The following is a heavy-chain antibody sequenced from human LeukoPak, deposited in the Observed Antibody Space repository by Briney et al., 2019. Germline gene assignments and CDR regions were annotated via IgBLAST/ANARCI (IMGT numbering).Heavy chain of an antibody. D-gene: IGHD3-22*01. CDR2: INQDGSER. V-gene: IGHV3-7*01. CDR1: GFTFSNYW. J-gene: IGHJ4*02. Sequence: PGGSLRLSCAASGFTFSNYWMTWVRQAPGKGLEWVANINQDGSERYYVDSVKGRFTISRDNAKNSLYLQMNSLRAEDTAVYYCARDKEAYYYDSSGHFDYWGQGTLVTVSS. CDR3: ARDKEAYYYDSSGHFDY.